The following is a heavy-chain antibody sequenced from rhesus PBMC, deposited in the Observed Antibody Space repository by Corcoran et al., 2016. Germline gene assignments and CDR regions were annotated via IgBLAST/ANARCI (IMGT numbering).Heavy chain of an antibody. D-gene: IGHD3-3*01. CDR1: GGSISSSNC. Sequence: QVQLQESGPGLVKPSETLSLTCAVSGGSISSSNCWSWIRQPPGKGLEWIGGIYRNRESTNYHPPRKRRVTISKDTSKNQCSLKLSSVTAADTAVYYCARHGLGIVDWYFEIWGPGTPITISS. J-gene: IGHJ2*01. CDR2: IYRNREST. CDR3: ARHGLGIVDWYFEI. V-gene: IGHV4S12*01.